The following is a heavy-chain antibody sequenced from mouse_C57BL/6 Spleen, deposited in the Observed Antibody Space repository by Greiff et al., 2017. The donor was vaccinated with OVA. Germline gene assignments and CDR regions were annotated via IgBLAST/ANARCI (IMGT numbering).Heavy chain of an antibody. D-gene: IGHD2-1*01. V-gene: IGHV2-2*01. CDR3: ARIYYGNRYAMDY. Sequence: VQGVESGPGLVQPSQSLSITCTASGFSLTSYGVHWVRQSPGKGLEWLGVIWSGGSTDYNAAFISRLSISKDNTKSRICFKMNSLQADDTAIYYCARIYYGNRYAMDYWGQGTSVTVSS. J-gene: IGHJ4*01. CDR1: GFSLTSYG. CDR2: IWSGGST.